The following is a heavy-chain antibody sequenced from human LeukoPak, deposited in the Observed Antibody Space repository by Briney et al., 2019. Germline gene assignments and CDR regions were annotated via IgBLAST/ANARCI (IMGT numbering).Heavy chain of an antibody. CDR3: ARVDYDFWSGYPYYFDY. J-gene: IGHJ4*02. CDR2: IYYSGST. V-gene: IGHV4-59*08. CDR1: GGSLSSYY. Sequence: SETLSLTCTLSGGSLSSYYWSWIRQPPGKGLEWIGYIYYSGSTNNNPSLTSRVTISVDTSKNHFSLKLSSVTAADTAVYYCARVDYDFWSGYPYYFDYWGQGTLVTVSS. D-gene: IGHD3-3*01.